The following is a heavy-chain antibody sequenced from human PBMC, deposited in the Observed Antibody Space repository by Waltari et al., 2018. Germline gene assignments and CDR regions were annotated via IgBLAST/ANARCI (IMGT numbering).Heavy chain of an antibody. V-gene: IGHV4-34*01. J-gene: IGHJ4*02. D-gene: IGHD3-10*01. CDR2: INHSGNT. CDR1: GASFNDYF. CDR3: ARAPAMVRRAFDS. Sequence: QVQFQQWGATLLKPSETLSLTCTVYGASFNDYFWVWIRQAPGKGPEWIGEINHSGNTNYKSSLKRRATISVDTSKSQFSLSLRSVTAADTAVYYCARAPAMVRRAFDSWGQGALVTVSS.